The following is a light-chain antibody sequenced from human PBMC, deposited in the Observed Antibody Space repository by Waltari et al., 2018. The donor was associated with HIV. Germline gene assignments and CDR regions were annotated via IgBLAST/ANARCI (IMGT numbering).Light chain of an antibody. CDR1: SSDVGAYNY. J-gene: IGLJ2*01. CDR2: NVS. CDR3: SSYAGTSNVVL. V-gene: IGLV2-11*01. Sequence: QSALTQPRSVSESPGQSVTISCPGTSSDVGAYNYVSWYPQHPGRAPKFIIYNVSERPSGVPDRFSGSKSGNTASLTISGLQAEDEADYYCSSYAGTSNVVLFGGGTKLTVL.